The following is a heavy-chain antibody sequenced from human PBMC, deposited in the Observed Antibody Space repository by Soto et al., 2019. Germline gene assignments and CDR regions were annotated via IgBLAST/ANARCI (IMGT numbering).Heavy chain of an antibody. V-gene: IGHV4-30-4*01. Sequence: PSETLSLTCTVSGGSISSGDYYWSLIRQPPGKGLEWIGYIYYSGSTYYNPSLKSRVTISVDTSKNQFSLKLSSVTAADTAVYYCARDNILGILYGGMDVWGQGTTVTVSS. J-gene: IGHJ6*02. CDR2: IYYSGST. D-gene: IGHD3-3*01. CDR3: ARDNILGILYGGMDV. CDR1: GGSISSGDYY.